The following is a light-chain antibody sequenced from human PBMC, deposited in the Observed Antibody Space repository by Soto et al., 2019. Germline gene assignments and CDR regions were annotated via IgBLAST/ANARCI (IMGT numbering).Light chain of an antibody. Sequence: DIQMTQSPSSLSASVGDRVTITCRASESIPRHLNWYQQKPGKAPKLLIYAASSLQNGVPSRFRGGGSGTDFTLTISNLQPEDFATYYCQQSYSTLSITFGQGTRLEIK. V-gene: IGKV1-39*01. CDR3: QQSYSTLSIT. J-gene: IGKJ5*01. CDR2: AAS. CDR1: ESIPRH.